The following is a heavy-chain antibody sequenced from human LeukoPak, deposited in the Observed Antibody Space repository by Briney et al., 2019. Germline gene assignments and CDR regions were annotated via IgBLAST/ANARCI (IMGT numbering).Heavy chain of an antibody. J-gene: IGHJ5*02. CDR1: GYSISSGYQ. CDR3: ARDPRWLTPDCTSTSCYENYFDP. Sequence: SETLSLTCGVSGYSISSGYQWAWIRQSPGKGLEWIGSIYHSGSAHYNPSLKSRVTISVETSKNQFSLNMYSVTAADTAVYYCARDPRWLTPDCTSTSCYENYFDPWGRGTLVTVSS. D-gene: IGHD2-2*01. CDR2: IYHSGSA. V-gene: IGHV4-38-2*02.